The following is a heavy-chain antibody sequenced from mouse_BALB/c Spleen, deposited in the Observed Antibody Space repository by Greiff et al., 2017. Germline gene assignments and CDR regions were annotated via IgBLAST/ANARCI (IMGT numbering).Heavy chain of an antibody. V-gene: IGHV2-9*02. Sequence: VKLQESGPGLVAPSQSLSITCTVSGFSLTSYGVHWVRQPPGKGLEWRGVIWAGGSTNYNSAPMSRLSISKDNSKSQVFLKMNSLQTDDTAMYYCARARSGGYAMDYWGQGTSVTVSS. CDR3: ARARSGGYAMDY. CDR2: IWAGGST. CDR1: GFSLTSYG. J-gene: IGHJ4*01. D-gene: IGHD3-1*01.